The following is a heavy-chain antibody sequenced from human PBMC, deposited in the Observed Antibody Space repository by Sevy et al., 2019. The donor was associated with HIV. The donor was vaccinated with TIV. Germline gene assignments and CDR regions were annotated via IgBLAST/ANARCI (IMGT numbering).Heavy chain of an antibody. V-gene: IGHV3-49*04. Sequence: SLRLSCTASGFTFGDYAMSWVRQAPGKGLEWVGFIRSKAYGGTTEYAASVKGRFTISRDDSKSIAYLQMNSLKTEDTAVYYCTRPYYDILTGYYTYYFDYWGQGTLVTVSS. CDR1: GFTFGDYA. D-gene: IGHD3-9*01. CDR2: IRSKAYGGTT. CDR3: TRPYYDILTGYYTYYFDY. J-gene: IGHJ4*02.